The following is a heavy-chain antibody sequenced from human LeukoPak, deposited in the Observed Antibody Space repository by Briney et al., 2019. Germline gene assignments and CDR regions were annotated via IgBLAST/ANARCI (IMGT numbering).Heavy chain of an antibody. V-gene: IGHV3-23*01. CDR3: AKGPPGGSGSVTTNLNFDY. CDR2: ISGSGGST. CDR1: GFTFSSYE. D-gene: IGHD1-26*01. Sequence: PGGSLRLSCAASGFTFSSYEMNWVRQAPGKGLEWVSAISGSGGSTYYADSVKGRFTISRDNSKNTLYLQMNSLRAEDTAVYYCAKGPPGGSGSVTTNLNFDYWGQGTLVTVSS. J-gene: IGHJ4*02.